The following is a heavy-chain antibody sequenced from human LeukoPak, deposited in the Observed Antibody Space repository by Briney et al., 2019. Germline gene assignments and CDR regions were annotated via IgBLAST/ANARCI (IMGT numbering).Heavy chain of an antibody. J-gene: IGHJ4*02. Sequence: GGSLRLSCAASGFTFSSYAMSWVRQAPEKGLEWVSSLSGSGGSKWFADSVKGLFTISRDNSENTLYPQMNRLRAEDTALYYCAKESSVAGAGLLDYWGQGTLVTVSS. V-gene: IGHV3-23*01. CDR1: GFTFSSYA. D-gene: IGHD6-19*01. CDR3: AKESSVAGAGLLDY. CDR2: LSGSGGSK.